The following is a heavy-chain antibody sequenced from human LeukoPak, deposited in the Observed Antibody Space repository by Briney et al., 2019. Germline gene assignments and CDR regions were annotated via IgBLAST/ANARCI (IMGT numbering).Heavy chain of an antibody. Sequence: GGSLRLSCAASGFTFSSYAMHWVRQAPGKGLEWVAVISYDGSNKYYADSVKGRFTISRDNSKNTLYLQMNSLRAEDTAVYYCANIARSGYYYFDYWGQGTLVTVSS. CDR1: GFTFSSYA. V-gene: IGHV3-30*04. J-gene: IGHJ4*02. CDR2: ISYDGSNK. D-gene: IGHD3-22*01. CDR3: ANIARSGYYYFDY.